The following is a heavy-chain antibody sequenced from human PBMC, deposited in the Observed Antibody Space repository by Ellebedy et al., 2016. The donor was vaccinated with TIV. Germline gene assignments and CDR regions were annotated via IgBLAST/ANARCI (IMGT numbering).Heavy chain of an antibody. CDR1: GFTFSTYW. CDR2: IKQDGSEK. Sequence: GESLKISCAASGFTFSTYWMSWVRQAPGKGLEWVATIKQDGSEKNYVDSVKGRFTISRDNAKNSLYLQMSILRAEDTAVYYCARVRSKSLMSVDYWGQGTLVTVSS. J-gene: IGHJ4*02. V-gene: IGHV3-7*03. CDR3: ARVRSKSLMSVDY. D-gene: IGHD2-8*01.